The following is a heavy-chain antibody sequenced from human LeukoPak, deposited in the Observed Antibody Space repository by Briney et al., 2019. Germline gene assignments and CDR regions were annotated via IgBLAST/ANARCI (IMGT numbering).Heavy chain of an antibody. J-gene: IGHJ4*02. Sequence: PSETLSLTCTVSGGSISSYYWSWIRQPPGKGLEWIGYIYYSGSTNYNPSLKSRVTISVDTSKNQFSLKLSPVTAADTAVYYCARGRGVLRYFDWSGQFDYWGQGTLVTVSS. CDR2: IYYSGST. CDR1: GGSISSYY. D-gene: IGHD3-9*01. V-gene: IGHV4-59*12. CDR3: ARGRGVLRYFDWSGQFDY.